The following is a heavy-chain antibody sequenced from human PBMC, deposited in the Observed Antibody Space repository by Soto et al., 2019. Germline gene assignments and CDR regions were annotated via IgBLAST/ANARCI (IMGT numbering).Heavy chain of an antibody. CDR2: ISYDGSNK. CDR3: ARDSYRGSSSWYGTYYYGMDV. Sequence: GGSLRLSCAASGFTFSSYAMHWVRQAPGRGLEWVAVISYDGSNKYYADSVKGRFTISRDNSKNTLYLQMNSLRAEDTAVYYCARDSYRGSSSWYGTYYYGMDVWGQGTTVTVSS. CDR1: GFTFSSYA. V-gene: IGHV3-30-3*01. J-gene: IGHJ6*02. D-gene: IGHD6-13*01.